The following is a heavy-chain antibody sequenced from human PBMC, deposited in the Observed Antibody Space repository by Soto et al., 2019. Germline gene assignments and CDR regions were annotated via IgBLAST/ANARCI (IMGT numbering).Heavy chain of an antibody. CDR3: ARVIGYCSGGSCYSYYGMDV. Sequence: QVQLVQSGAEEKKPGASVKVSCKASGYTFTSYAMHWVRQAPGQRLEWMGWINAGNGNTKYSQKFQGRVTITRDTSASTAYMELSSLRSEDTAVYYCARVIGYCSGGSCYSYYGMDVWGQGPTVTVSS. CDR2: INAGNGNT. J-gene: IGHJ6*02. V-gene: IGHV1-3*05. D-gene: IGHD2-15*01. CDR1: GYTFTSYA.